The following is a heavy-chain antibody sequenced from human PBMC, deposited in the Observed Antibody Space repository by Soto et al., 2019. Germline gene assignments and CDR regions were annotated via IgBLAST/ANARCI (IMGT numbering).Heavy chain of an antibody. CDR3: AREDRAGGLGLDY. J-gene: IGHJ4*02. D-gene: IGHD6-19*01. V-gene: IGHV4-39*02. CDR1: GGSISSSSYY. Sequence: PSETLSLTCTVSGGSISSSSYYWGWIRQPPGKGLEWIGSIYYSGSTYYNPSLKSRVTISVDTSKNQFSLKLSSVTAADTAVYYCAREDRAGGLGLDYWGQVTLVTFSS. CDR2: IYYSGST.